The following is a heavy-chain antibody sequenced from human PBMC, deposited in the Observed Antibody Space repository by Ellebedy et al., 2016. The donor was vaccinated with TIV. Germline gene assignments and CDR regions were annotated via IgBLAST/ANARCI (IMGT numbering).Heavy chain of an antibody. J-gene: IGHJ1*01. CDR2: INPNSGGT. D-gene: IGHD3-22*01. CDR3: ARGGDSSGIQH. V-gene: IGHV1-2*02. CDR1: GGTFSSYA. Sequence: ASVKVSCKASGGTFSSYAISWVRQAPGQGLEWMGWINPNSGGTNYAQKFQGRVTMTRDTSISIAYMELSRLRSDDTAVYYCARGGDSSGIQHWGQGTLVTVSS.